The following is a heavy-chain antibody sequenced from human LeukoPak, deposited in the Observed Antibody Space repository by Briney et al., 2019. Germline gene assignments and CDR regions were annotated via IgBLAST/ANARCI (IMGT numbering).Heavy chain of an antibody. D-gene: IGHD3-22*01. CDR3: TTRHYYDSSGYYPHYYYYYYMDV. J-gene: IGHJ6*03. V-gene: IGHV3-15*01. Sequence: PGGSLRLACAAAGFTLSNAWMGWVRQAGGKGEEWVGRIKSKTDGSTTEYGGAGKRRFTISREDANTRMYVQMDSRKNEDTAVYYCTTRHYYDSSGYYPHYYYYYYMDVWGKGTTVTVSS. CDR1: GFTLSNAW. CDR2: IKSKTDGSTT.